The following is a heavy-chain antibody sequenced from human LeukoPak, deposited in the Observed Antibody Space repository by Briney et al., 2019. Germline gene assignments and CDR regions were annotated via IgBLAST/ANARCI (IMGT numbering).Heavy chain of an antibody. CDR1: GFTFSSYS. D-gene: IGHD3-10*01. CDR2: ISSSSSYI. CDR3: ARAIDYYGSGSLYIMDV. V-gene: IGHV3-21*01. J-gene: IGHJ6*02. Sequence: GGSLTLSCAASGFTFSSYSMNWVRQAPGRGLEWVSSISSSSSYIYYADSVKGRFTISRDNAKNSLYLQMNSLRAEDTAVYYCARAIDYYGSGSLYIMDVWGQGTTVTVSS.